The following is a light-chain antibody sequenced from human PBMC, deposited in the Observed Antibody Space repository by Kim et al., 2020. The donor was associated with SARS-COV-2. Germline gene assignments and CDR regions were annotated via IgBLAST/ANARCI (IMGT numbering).Light chain of an antibody. CDR1: QSISGN. CDR2: GTS. V-gene: IGKV3-15*01. Sequence: SPGDRATLSCRASQSISGNLAWYQQKPGQAPRLLIYGTSTRATGIPDRFSGSGSGTEFTLTISSLQSEDVAVYYCQQYNNWPLWAFGQGTKVDIK. CDR3: QQYNNWPLWA. J-gene: IGKJ1*01.